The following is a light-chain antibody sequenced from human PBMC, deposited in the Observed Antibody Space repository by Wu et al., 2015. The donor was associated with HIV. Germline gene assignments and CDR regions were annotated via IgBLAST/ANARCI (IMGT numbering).Light chain of an antibody. CDR3: HQYGSSPYS. J-gene: IGKJ2*03. V-gene: IGKV3-20*01. CDR2: DAS. CDR1: QSVSSY. Sequence: EIVLTQSPATLSLSPGERATLSCRASQSVSSYLAWYQQKPGQAPRLLIYDASNRATGIPARFSGSGSGTDFTLTINRLEPEDFAVYYCHQYGSSPYSFGQGTKLETK.